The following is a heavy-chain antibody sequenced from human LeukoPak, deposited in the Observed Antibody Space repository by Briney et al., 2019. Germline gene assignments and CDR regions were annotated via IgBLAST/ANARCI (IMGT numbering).Heavy chain of an antibody. D-gene: IGHD3-10*01. J-gene: IGHJ4*02. CDR2: IYRRCHT. CDR3: SKDIAADYYASGNIDY. CDR1: GFPFDRFT. V-gene: IGHV3-43*01. Sequence: GGSLRLSCAASGFPFDRFTIHWVRETRGKGLEGLSLIYRRCHTFYADSVKGRFTISRDHSKDYLYLPNNSLKDEETTFYFLSKDIAADYYASGNIDYWGEGTLGTVSS.